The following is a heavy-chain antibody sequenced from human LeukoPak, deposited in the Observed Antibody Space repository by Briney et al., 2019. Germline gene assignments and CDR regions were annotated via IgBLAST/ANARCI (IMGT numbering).Heavy chain of an antibody. CDR2: VDYSGTT. D-gene: IGHD6-19*01. J-gene: IGHJ4*02. CDR1: GDSISSYY. CDR3: ARHASGWVGEFDY. V-gene: IGHV4-59*08. Sequence: SETLSLTCTVSGDSISSYYWSWIRQPPGKALEWLGYVDYSGTTDHNPSLKSRLSMAIDTSRSDLSLKLSSVTAADTAVYYCARHASGWVGEFDYWGQGILVTVSS.